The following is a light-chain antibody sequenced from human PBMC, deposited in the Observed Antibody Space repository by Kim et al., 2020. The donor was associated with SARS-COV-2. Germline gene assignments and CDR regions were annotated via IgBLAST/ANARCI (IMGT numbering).Light chain of an antibody. Sequence: QSALTQPPSASGTPGQRVTISCSRSSSDFGTNAVNWYQHLPGTAPKLLIYSTNQRPSGVPDRFSGSKSGSSASLGISGLQSEDEADYYCAAWDDALNGHVFGGGTQLTVL. J-gene: IGLJ3*02. V-gene: IGLV1-44*01. CDR3: AAWDDALNGHV. CDR1: SSDFGTNA. CDR2: STN.